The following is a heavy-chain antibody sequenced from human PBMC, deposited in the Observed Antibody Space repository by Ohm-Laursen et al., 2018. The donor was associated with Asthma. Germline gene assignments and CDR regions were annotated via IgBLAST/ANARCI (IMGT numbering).Heavy chain of an antibody. Sequence: SLRLSCSAPGYTFSRYSIHWVRQIPGKGLEWVASISTASSFIYYADSVKGRFTISRDNAKNSLYLQMNSLRAEDTAVYYCARAEDCSGGSCYSDYWGQGTLVTVSS. CDR3: ARAEDCSGGSCYSDY. CDR2: ISTASSFI. CDR1: GYTFSRYS. D-gene: IGHD2-15*01. J-gene: IGHJ4*02. V-gene: IGHV3-21*04.